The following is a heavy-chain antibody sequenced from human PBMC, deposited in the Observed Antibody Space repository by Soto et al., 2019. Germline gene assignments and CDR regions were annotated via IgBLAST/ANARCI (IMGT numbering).Heavy chain of an antibody. CDR2: IYYSGST. D-gene: IGHD5-18*01. J-gene: IGHJ6*02. CDR1: GGSVSSGSYY. Sequence: SETLSLTCTVSGGSVSSGSYYWSWIRQPPGKGLEWIGYIYYSGSTNYNPSLKSRVTISVDTSKNQFSLKLSSVTAADTAVYYCARSGALGAIQLWLRAYYYRMDVWGQGTTVTVSS. CDR3: ARSGALGAIQLWLRAYYYRMDV. V-gene: IGHV4-61*01.